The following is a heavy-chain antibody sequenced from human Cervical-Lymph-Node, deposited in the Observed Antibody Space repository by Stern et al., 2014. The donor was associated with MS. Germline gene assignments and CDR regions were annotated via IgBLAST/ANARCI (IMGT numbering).Heavy chain of an antibody. J-gene: IGHJ4*02. Sequence: QVQLVQSGAEVKKPGASGKVSCKASGYTFTSYYMHWVRQAPGQGLEWVGIISPSGGSPSSAQKFQGRVTVTRDTSPSTVYMELSSLRSEDTAVYYCAREDGGWYGADYWGQGTLVTVSS. V-gene: IGHV1-46*01. CDR2: ISPSGGSP. CDR1: GYTFTSYY. CDR3: AREDGGWYGADY. D-gene: IGHD6-19*01.